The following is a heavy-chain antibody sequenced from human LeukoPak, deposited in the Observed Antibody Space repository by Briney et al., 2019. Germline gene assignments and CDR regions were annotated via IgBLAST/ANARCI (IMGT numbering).Heavy chain of an antibody. D-gene: IGHD4-17*01. J-gene: IGHJ4*02. CDR2: ISGSGGST. CDR1: GFTFSSYA. V-gene: IGHV3-23*01. Sequence: GGSLRLSCAASGFTFSSYAMSWVRQAPGKGLEWVSAISGSGGSTYYADSVKGRFTISRDNSKNTLYLQMNSLRAEDTAVYYCANSVTVTTKLDYWGQGTLVTVSS. CDR3: ANSVTVTTKLDY.